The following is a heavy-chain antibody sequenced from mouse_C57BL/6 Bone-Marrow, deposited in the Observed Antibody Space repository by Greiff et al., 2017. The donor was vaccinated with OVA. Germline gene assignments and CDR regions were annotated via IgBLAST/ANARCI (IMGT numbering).Heavy chain of an antibody. D-gene: IGHD5-2*01. CDR3: ARENMFAY. Sequence: EVQGVESGGGLVKPGGSLKLSCAASGFTFSDYGMPWVRQAPEKGLEWVAYISSGSSTIYYADTVKGRFTISRDNAKNTLFLQMTRLMSEDTAMYYCARENMFAYWGQGTLVTVSA. CDR1: GFTFSDYG. J-gene: IGHJ3*01. V-gene: IGHV5-17*01. CDR2: ISSGSSTI.